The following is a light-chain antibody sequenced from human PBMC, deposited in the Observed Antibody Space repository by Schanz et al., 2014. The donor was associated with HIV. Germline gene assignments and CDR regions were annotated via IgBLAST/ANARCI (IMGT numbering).Light chain of an antibody. J-gene: IGKJ4*02. Sequence: ETVLTQSPGSLSLSPGERATLSCRASQSVGSSYLAWYQQKPGQAPRLLIYGASSRATGVPDRFSGTGSGTDFTLTISRLEPDDFAVYYCHHYGDSRGTFGGGTEVDI. CDR3: HHYGDSRGT. CDR1: QSVGSSY. V-gene: IGKV3-20*01. CDR2: GAS.